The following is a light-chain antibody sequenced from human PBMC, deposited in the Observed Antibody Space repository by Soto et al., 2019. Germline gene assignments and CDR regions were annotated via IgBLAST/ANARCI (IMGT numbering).Light chain of an antibody. J-gene: IGKJ4*01. V-gene: IGKV3-11*01. CDR1: QSISTY. Sequence: EIVLTQSPATLSLSPGERATLSCRASQSISTYLAWYQQKPGQAPRLLIYDASNRATGIPARFSGSGSGTDFTLTLSSLEPEDFAVYYCQHRANWPLTFGGGTKVEIK. CDR2: DAS. CDR3: QHRANWPLT.